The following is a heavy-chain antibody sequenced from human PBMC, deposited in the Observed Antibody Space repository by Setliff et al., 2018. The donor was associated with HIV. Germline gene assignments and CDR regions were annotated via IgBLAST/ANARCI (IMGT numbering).Heavy chain of an antibody. D-gene: IGHD3-22*01. CDR1: GYTFTSYG. J-gene: IGHJ4*02. V-gene: IGHV1-18*01. CDR3: ARIPNHSSGFDY. CDR2: ISAYNGNT. Sequence: ASVKVSCKSSGYTFTSYGISWVRQAPGQGLEWVGWISAYNGNTNYAQKLQGRVTMTTDTSTSTAYMELRSLRSEDTAVYYCARIPNHSSGFDYWGQGTPVTVSS.